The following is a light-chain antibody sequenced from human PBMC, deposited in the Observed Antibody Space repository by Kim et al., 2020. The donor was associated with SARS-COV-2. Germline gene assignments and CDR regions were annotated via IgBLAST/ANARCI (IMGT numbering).Light chain of an antibody. CDR3: MQALQSPWT. J-gene: IGKJ1*01. V-gene: IGKV2-28*01. Sequence: PAAYSCRSSQSLMHGNGYNCLDCYLQQPAPSPQLLIFLGSHGASVVPDRFSGSGSGTGFTLKISRVEAEDVGVYYCMQALQSPWTFGQGTKVDIK. CDR1: QSLMHGNGYNC. CDR2: LGS.